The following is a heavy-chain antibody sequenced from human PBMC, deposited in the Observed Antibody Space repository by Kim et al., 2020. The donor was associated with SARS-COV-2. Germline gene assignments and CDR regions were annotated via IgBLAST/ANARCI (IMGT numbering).Heavy chain of an antibody. V-gene: IGHV1-69*13. CDR1: GGTFSSYA. CDR3: ARDSGWGMVRGGTLTSFDY. Sequence: SVKVSCKASGGTFSSYAISWVRQAPGQGLEWMGGIIPIFGTANYAQKFQGRVTITADESTSTAYMELSSLRSEDTAVYYCARDSGWGMVRGGTLTSFDYWGQGTLVTVSS. CDR2: IIPIFGTA. J-gene: IGHJ4*02. D-gene: IGHD3-10*01.